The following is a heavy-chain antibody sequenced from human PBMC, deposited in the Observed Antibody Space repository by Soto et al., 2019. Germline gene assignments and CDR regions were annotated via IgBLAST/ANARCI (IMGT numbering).Heavy chain of an antibody. Sequence: QPGGSLILSCAASGFTFSSYGMHWVRQAPGKGLEWVTLISYDGGNKYYADSVKGRFSISRDNSRNTLYLQMNSLRAEDAAVYYCVKSLGFCSSSSCSRDYYYYYGMDVWGPGTMVTVSS. V-gene: IGHV3-30*18. CDR2: ISYDGGNK. CDR1: GFTFSSYG. D-gene: IGHD2-2*01. CDR3: VKSLGFCSSSSCSRDYYYYYGMDV. J-gene: IGHJ6*02.